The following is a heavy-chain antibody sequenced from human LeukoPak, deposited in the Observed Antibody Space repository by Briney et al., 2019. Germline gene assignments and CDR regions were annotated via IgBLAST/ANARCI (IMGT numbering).Heavy chain of an antibody. CDR2: IIPVLNIT. D-gene: IGHD5-18*01. CDR3: ARDQGLTAPPPYGLDV. V-gene: IGHV1-69*04. J-gene: IGHJ6*02. Sequence: SVKVSCKTSGGTLSSSAITWVRQAPGQGLEWMGRIIPVLNITTYAQKFQGRVTITADTSTSTAYMELSSLRSEETAVYYCARDQGLTAPPPYGLDVWGQGTTVTVSS. CDR1: GGTLSSSA.